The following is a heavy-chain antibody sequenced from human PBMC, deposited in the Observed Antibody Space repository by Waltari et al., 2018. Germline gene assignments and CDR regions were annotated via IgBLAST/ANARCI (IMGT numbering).Heavy chain of an antibody. V-gene: IGHV3-7*01. CDR3: ARHGDFCFDF. J-gene: IGHJ4*02. Sequence: EAQVVESGGDLVQPGGSPRRHCAASGFTFSDYWMGWVRQAPGKGLEWVANIKKDGSTKCYVASVKGRFTISRDNAKDSLFLQMNSLRAEGTAVYYCARHGDFCFDFWGQGIVVTVSS. CDR2: IKKDGSTK. D-gene: IGHD4-17*01. CDR1: GFTFSDYW.